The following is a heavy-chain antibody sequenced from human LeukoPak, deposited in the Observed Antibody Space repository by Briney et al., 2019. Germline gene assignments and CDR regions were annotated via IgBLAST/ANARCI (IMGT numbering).Heavy chain of an antibody. D-gene: IGHD3-16*01. CDR2: IKQDGSEK. Sequence: GGSLRLSCAASGFTFSSYWMSWVRQAPGKGLEWVANIKQDGSEKYYVDSVKGRFTISRDNAKNSLYLQMNSLRAEDTAVYYCAKDRVFLGSPPYYYYYYYMDVWGKGTTVTVSS. CDR1: GFTFSSYW. CDR3: AKDRVFLGSPPYYYYYYYMDV. V-gene: IGHV3-7*03. J-gene: IGHJ6*03.